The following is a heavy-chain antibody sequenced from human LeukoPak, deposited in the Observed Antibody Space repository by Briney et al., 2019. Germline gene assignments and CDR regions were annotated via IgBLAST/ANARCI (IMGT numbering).Heavy chain of an antibody. V-gene: IGHV3-7*01. Sequence: PGGSLRLSCAVSGSTFSGYWMSWVRQAPGKGLEWVANIKQDGSEKYYVDSVKGRFTISRDNAKNSLYLQMNSLRAEDTAVYYCARGTNYYDRSGYFPDYWGQGTLVTVSS. CDR1: GSTFSGYW. J-gene: IGHJ4*02. CDR3: ARGTNYYDRSGYFPDY. D-gene: IGHD3-22*01. CDR2: IKQDGSEK.